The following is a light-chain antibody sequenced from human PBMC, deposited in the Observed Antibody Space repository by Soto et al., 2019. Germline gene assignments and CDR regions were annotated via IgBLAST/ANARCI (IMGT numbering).Light chain of an antibody. Sequence: ESVLTQSPGTLSLSPGERATLYCRATQSITNNYFAWYQQKPGQSPKLLIYGVSSRATDIPDRFSGSGSGTDFTLTISRLEREDFVVYYCQQYSTLPHTFGQGNKLEVK. J-gene: IGKJ2*01. CDR2: GVS. V-gene: IGKV3-20*01. CDR1: QSITNNY. CDR3: QQYSTLPHT.